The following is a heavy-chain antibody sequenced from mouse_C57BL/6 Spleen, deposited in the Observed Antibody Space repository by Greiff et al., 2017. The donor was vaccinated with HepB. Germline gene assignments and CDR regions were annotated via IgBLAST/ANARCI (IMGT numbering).Heavy chain of an antibody. J-gene: IGHJ2*01. CDR3: AREGSSYGYFNY. D-gene: IGHD1-1*01. Sequence: QVQLQQPGAELVKPGASVKLSCKASGYTFTSYWMHWVKQRPGRGLEWIGRTDPNSGGTKYNEKFKSKATLTVDKPSSTSYMQLSSLTSEDSAVYYCAREGSSYGYFNYWGQGTTLTVSS. CDR2: TDPNSGGT. V-gene: IGHV1-72*01. CDR1: GYTFTSYW.